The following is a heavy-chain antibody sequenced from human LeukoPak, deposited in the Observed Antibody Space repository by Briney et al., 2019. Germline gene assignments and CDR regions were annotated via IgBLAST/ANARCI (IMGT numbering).Heavy chain of an antibody. CDR3: ARDYRLQYCSGGSCQEAFDI. Sequence: SVKVSCKASGGTFSSYAISWVRQAPGQGLEWMGRIIPIFGTANYAQKFQGRVTITTDESTSTAYMELSSLRSEDTAVYYCARDYRLQYCSGGSCQEAFDIWGQGTMVTVFS. CDR2: IIPIFGTA. V-gene: IGHV1-69*05. CDR1: GGTFSSYA. J-gene: IGHJ3*02. D-gene: IGHD2-15*01.